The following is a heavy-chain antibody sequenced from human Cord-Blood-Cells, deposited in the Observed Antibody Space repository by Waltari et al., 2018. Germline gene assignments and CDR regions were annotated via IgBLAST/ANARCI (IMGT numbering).Heavy chain of an antibody. CDR1: GGSFSGYY. V-gene: IGHV4-34*01. CDR3: ARGERAAPDY. D-gene: IGHD6-6*01. J-gene: IGHJ4*02. Sequence: QVQLQQWGAGLLKPSETLSLTCAVYGGSFSGYYWSWIRQPPGKGLEWIGEINHSGSTNYNPSLKSRVTISVDTSKNQCSLKLSSVTAADTAVYYCARGERAAPDYWGQGTLVTVSS. CDR2: INHSGST.